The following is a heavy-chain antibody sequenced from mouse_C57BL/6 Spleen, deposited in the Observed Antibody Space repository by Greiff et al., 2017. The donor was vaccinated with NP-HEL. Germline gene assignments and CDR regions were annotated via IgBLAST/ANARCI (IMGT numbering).Heavy chain of an antibody. D-gene: IGHD2-14*01. V-gene: IGHV3-6*01. J-gene: IGHJ4*01. CDR2: ISYDGSN. CDR1: GYSITSGYY. CDR3: ARGGVPHYYAMDY. Sequence: EVKLVESGPGLVKPSQSLSLTCSVTGYSITSGYYWNWIRQFPGNKLEWMGYISYDGSNNYNPSLKNRISITRDTSKNQFFLKLNSVTTEDTATYYCARGGVPHYYAMDYWGQGTSVTVSS.